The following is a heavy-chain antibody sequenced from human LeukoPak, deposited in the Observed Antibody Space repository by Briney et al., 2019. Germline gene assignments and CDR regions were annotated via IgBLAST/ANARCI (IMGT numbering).Heavy chain of an antibody. CDR1: GFTFSSYA. CDR2: ISGSGGST. Sequence: GGSLRLSCATSGFTFSSYAMSWVRQAPGKGLEWVSAISGSGGSTYYADSVKGRFTISRDNSKNTLYLQMNSLRAEDTAVYYCAKDVYYDSSGSDYWGQGTLVTVSS. D-gene: IGHD3-22*01. J-gene: IGHJ4*02. V-gene: IGHV3-23*01. CDR3: AKDVYYDSSGSDY.